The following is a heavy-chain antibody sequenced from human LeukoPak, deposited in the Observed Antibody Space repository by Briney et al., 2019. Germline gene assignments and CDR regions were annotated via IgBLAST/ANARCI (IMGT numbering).Heavy chain of an antibody. CDR2: ISSSSSYI. J-gene: IGHJ4*02. CDR1: GFTFSSYS. D-gene: IGHD1-26*01. Sequence: PVGSLRLSCAASGFTFSSYSMNWVRQAPGKGLEWVSSISSSSSYIYYADSVKGRFTISRDNAKNSLYLQMNSLRAEDTAVYYCARLGSGSYYLDYWGEGTLVTVSS. V-gene: IGHV3-21*01. CDR3: ARLGSGSYYLDY.